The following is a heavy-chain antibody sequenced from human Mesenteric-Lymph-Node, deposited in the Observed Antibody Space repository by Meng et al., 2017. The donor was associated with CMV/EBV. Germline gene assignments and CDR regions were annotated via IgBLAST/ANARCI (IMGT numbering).Heavy chain of an antibody. Sequence: GGSLRLSCAASGFTVSDNFMSWVRLAPGKGLEWVSVIYSGGDTYYADSVKGRFTVSRDTSKNTMYLQMNSLRPEDTAAYYCAILLPSPRDFDYWGRGTLVTVSS. CDR2: IYSGGDT. V-gene: IGHV3-66*02. CDR3: AILLPSPRDFDY. J-gene: IGHJ4*02. D-gene: IGHD2-2*01. CDR1: GFTVSDNF.